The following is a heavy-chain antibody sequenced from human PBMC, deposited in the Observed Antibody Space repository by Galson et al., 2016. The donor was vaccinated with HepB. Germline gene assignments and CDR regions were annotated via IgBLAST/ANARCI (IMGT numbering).Heavy chain of an antibody. CDR2: ICGSGDST. CDR1: GFTFSSRA. CDR3: AKEMKVVATVGFDP. Sequence: SLRLSCAASGFTFSSRAMSWVRQAPGKGLEWVSAICGSGDSTYYGDSVKGRFAISRDNSKNTVYLQMSGLRAEDTAVYYCAKEMKVVATVGFDPWGQGTLVTVSS. V-gene: IGHV3-23*01. D-gene: IGHD3-22*01. J-gene: IGHJ5*02.